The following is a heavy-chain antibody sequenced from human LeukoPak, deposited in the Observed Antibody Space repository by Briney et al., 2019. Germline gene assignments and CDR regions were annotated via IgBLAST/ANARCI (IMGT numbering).Heavy chain of an antibody. J-gene: IGHJ4*02. CDR3: ARERVTSRWLAPLIGY. CDR2: ISAYNGNT. CDR1: GYTFTSYG. Sequence: ASVKVSCKASGYTFTSYGISWVRQAPGQGLEWMGLISAYNGNTNYAQKLQGRVTMTTDTSTSTAYMELRSLRSDDTAVYYCARERVTSRWLAPLIGYWGQGTLVTVSS. D-gene: IGHD5-24*01. V-gene: IGHV1-18*04.